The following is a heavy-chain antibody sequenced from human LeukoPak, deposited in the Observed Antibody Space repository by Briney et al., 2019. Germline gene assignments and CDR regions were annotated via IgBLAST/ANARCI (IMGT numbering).Heavy chain of an antibody. Sequence: GGSLRLSCAASGFTFSSYGMHWVRQAPGKGLEWVAFIRYDGSNKYYADSVKGRFTISRDNSKNTLYLQMNSLRAEDTAVYYCAKDRSGDIVVVPAADAHFDPWGQGTLVTVSS. J-gene: IGHJ5*02. CDR3: AKDRSGDIVVVPAADAHFDP. CDR1: GFTFSSYG. D-gene: IGHD2-2*01. V-gene: IGHV3-30*02. CDR2: IRYDGSNK.